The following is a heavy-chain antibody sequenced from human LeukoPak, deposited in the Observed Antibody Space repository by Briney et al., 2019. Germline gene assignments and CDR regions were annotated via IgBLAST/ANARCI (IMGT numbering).Heavy chain of an antibody. CDR1: GGSISSYY. D-gene: IGHD2-15*01. V-gene: IGHV4-4*09. J-gene: IGHJ4*02. Sequence: SETLSLTCTVSGGSISSYYWSWIRQPQGKGMELIGYIYTSGSTNSNPSLKSRVTISVDTAKNQFSLKLSSVTAADPAVYYCARLGILFYFDYWGQGTLVTVSS. CDR3: ARLGILFYFDY. CDR2: IYTSGST.